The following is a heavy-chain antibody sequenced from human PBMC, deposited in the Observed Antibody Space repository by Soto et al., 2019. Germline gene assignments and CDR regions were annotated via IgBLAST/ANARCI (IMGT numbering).Heavy chain of an antibody. Sequence: QVQLVQSGAEVKKPGSSVKVSCKASGGTFSSYAISWVRQAPGQGLEWMGGIIPIFGTANYAQKLQGRVTITADESTSTAYMELSSLRSEDTAVYYCARVVVVPAAPPDHYYYYYGMDVWGQGTTVTVSS. V-gene: IGHV1-69*01. CDR2: IIPIFGTA. CDR1: GGTFSSYA. CDR3: ARVVVVPAAPPDHYYYYYGMDV. D-gene: IGHD2-2*01. J-gene: IGHJ6*02.